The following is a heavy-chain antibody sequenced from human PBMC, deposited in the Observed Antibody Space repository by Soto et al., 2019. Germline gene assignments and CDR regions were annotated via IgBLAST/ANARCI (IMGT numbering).Heavy chain of an antibody. J-gene: IGHJ4*02. Sequence: LSLTCTVSGGSISSSSYYWGWIRQPPGKGLEWIGSIYYSGSTYYNPSLKSRVTISVDTSKNQFSLKLSSVTAADTAVYYCARLLFGELLSFACGAQGTRVPSPQ. V-gene: IGHV4-39*01. CDR1: GGSISSSSYY. CDR3: ARLLFGELLSFAC. CDR2: IYYSGST. D-gene: IGHD3-10*01.